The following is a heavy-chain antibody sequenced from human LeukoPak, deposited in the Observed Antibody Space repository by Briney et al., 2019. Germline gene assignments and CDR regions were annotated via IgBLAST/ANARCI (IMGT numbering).Heavy chain of an antibody. Sequence: GRSLRLSCAASGFTFSSCGMHWVRQAPGKGLEWVAVISYGGSNKYYADSVKGRFTISRDNSKNTLYLQMNSLRAEDTAVYYCASHGGYTALDYWGQGTLVTVSS. CDR2: ISYGGSNK. CDR3: ASHGGYTALDY. J-gene: IGHJ4*02. V-gene: IGHV3-30*03. D-gene: IGHD5-12*01. CDR1: GFTFSSCG.